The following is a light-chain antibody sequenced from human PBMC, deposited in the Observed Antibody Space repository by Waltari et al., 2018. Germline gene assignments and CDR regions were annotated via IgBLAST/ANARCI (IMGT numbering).Light chain of an antibody. CDR3: QQFHDLPFT. J-gene: IGKJ3*01. CDR2: DAS. V-gene: IGKV1-33*01. Sequence: DIQRTQSPSSLSASVGDRVTITCQASEDISNHLVWFQQKPGQAPKLLIFDASSLQPGVPSRFRGSGSGTHFTFTISSLQPEDFATFYCQQFHDLPFTFGPGTTVDIK. CDR1: EDISNH.